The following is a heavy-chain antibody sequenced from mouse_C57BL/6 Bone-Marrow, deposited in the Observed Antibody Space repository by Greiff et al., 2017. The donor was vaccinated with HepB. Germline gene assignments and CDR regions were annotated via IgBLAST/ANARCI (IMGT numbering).Heavy chain of an antibody. CDR1: GYTFTSYW. Sequence: LQPGAELVKPGASVKMSCKASGYTFTSYWITWVKQRPGQGLEWIGDIYPGSGSTNYNEKFKSKATLTVDTSSSTAYMQLSSLTSEDSAVYYCARHYSNSYYFDYWGQGTTLTVSS. CDR3: ARHYSNSYYFDY. D-gene: IGHD2-5*01. J-gene: IGHJ2*01. CDR2: IYPGSGST. V-gene: IGHV1-55*01.